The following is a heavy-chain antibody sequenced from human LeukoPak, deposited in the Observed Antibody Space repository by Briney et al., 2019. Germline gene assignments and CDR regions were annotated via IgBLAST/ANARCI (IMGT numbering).Heavy chain of an antibody. J-gene: IGHJ4*02. CDR1: TFTFSGHW. CDR3: ARSGYKNGYDY. D-gene: IGHD5-24*01. Sequence: GGSLRLSYAASTFTFSGHWMHCVRQDPAKGLMGVSRINPDGSGTTYADSVKGRFTISRDNAKNTPYLKMNSLTAEDTAVYYCARSGYKNGYDYWGQGTLVSVSS. V-gene: IGHV3-74*01. CDR2: INPDGSGT.